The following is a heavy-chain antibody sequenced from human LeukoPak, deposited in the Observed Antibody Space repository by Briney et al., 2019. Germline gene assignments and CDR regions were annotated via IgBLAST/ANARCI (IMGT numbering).Heavy chain of an antibody. CDR3: ATDRENGAGSFYSDN. J-gene: IGHJ4*02. V-gene: IGHV1-2*02. CDR2: INPNSGGT. D-gene: IGHD3-10*01. CDR1: GYTFTGYY. Sequence: ASVKVSCKASGYTFTGYYMHWVRQAPGQGLEWMGWINPNSGGTNYAQKFQGRVTMTRDTSISTAYMELSRLRSEDTAVYYCATDRENGAGSFYSDNWGQGTLVTVSS.